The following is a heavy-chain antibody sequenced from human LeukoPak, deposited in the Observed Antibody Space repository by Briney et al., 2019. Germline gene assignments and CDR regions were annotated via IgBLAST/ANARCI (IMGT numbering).Heavy chain of an antibody. J-gene: IGHJ5*02. Sequence: PSETLSLTCTVSGYSISSGYYWGWIRQPPGKGLEWIGSIYHGGSTYYNPSLKSRVTISVDTSKNQFSLKLSSVTAADTAVYYCARVAIGSSSPYNWFDPWGQGTLVTVSS. CDR2: IYHGGST. D-gene: IGHD6-6*01. CDR1: GYSISSGYY. CDR3: ARVAIGSSSPYNWFDP. V-gene: IGHV4-38-2*02.